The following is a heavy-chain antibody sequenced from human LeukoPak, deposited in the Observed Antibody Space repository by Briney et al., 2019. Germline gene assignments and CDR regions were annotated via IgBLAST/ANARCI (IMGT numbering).Heavy chain of an antibody. D-gene: IGHD3-3*01. J-gene: IGHJ4*02. CDR2: IYYSGST. CDR3: ARDDSITIFGVVITQGIFDY. CDR1: GGSISSSSYY. Sequence: PSETLSLTCTVSGGSISSSSYYWGWIRQPPGKGLEWIGSIYYSGSTYYNPSLKSRVTISVDTSKNQFSLKLSSVTAADTAVHYCARDDSITIFGVVITQGIFDYWGQGTLVTVSS. V-gene: IGHV4-39*07.